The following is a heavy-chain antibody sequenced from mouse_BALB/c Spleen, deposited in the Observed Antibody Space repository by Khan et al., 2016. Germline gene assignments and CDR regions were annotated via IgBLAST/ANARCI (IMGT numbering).Heavy chain of an antibody. V-gene: IGHV4-1*02. CDR3: ARRRFDGYFDV. CDR2: INPDSSTI. CDR1: GFDFSRYW. Sequence: EVKLLESGGGLVQPGGSLKLSCAASGFDFSRYWMTWVRQAPGKGLEWIGEINPDSSTINYTPSLKDKFIISRDNAKNTLFLQMSKVRSEDTGLYYGARRRFDGYFDVWVARTTVTVSS. J-gene: IGHJ1*01. D-gene: IGHD1-1*01.